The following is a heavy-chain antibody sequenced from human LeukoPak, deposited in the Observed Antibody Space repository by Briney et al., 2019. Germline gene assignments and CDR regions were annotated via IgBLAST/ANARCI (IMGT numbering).Heavy chain of an antibody. CDR2: IHRSGST. V-gene: IGHV4-39*01. J-gene: IGHJ4*02. CDR1: GGSISSSSYY. CDR3: ARHRTRYNWNYAVDY. Sequence: SETLSLTCTVFGGSISSSSYYWGWIRQPPGKGLEWIGTIHRSGSTYYNPSLKSRVTISVDTSTNQFSLKQSSVTAADTAVYYCARHRTRYNWNYAVDYWGQGTLVTVSS. D-gene: IGHD1-7*01.